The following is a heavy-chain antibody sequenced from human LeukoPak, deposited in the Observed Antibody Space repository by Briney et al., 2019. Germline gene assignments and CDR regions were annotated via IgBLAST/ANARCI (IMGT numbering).Heavy chain of an antibody. CDR2: ISSTGGTI. CDR1: GFTFTSYA. Sequence: GGSLRLSCAASGFTFTSYAMNWVRQAPGKGLEWVSFISSTGGTIYYADSVKGRFTVSRDNGKNSLLLQMNSLRAEDTALYYCARGYSRAAFDIWGQGTVVAVSS. D-gene: IGHD2-15*01. V-gene: IGHV3-48*01. CDR3: ARGYSRAAFDI. J-gene: IGHJ3*02.